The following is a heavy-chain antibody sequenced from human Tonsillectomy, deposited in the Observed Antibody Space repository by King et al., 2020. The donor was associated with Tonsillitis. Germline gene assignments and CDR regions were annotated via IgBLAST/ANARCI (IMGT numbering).Heavy chain of an antibody. CDR3: ASHYSSGWYGNYYYYYGMDV. J-gene: IGHJ6*02. CDR1: GFTFSSYA. D-gene: IGHD6-19*01. CDR2: MSGSGGST. V-gene: IGHV3-23*04. Sequence: VQLVESGGGLVQPGGSLRLSCAASGFTFSSYAMSWVRQAPRKGLEWVSAMSGSGGSTYYADSVKGRFTISRDNSKNTLYLQMNSLRAEDTAVYYCASHYSSGWYGNYYYYYGMDVWGQGTTVTVSS.